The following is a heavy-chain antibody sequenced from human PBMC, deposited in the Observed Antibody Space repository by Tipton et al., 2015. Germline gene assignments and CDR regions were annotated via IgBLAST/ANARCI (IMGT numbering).Heavy chain of an antibody. CDR3: ARLGRWLEVDF. V-gene: IGHV4-61*01. CDR2: IYHSGST. J-gene: IGHJ4*02. Sequence: TLSLTCTVSGGSVSSGSSYWTWIRQPPGKGLEWIGYIYHSGSTNYNPSLKSRVTMSLDTSKNQFSLKLSSVTAADTAVYYCARLGRWLEVDFWGQGTLVTVSS. CDR1: GGSVSSGSSY. D-gene: IGHD5-24*01.